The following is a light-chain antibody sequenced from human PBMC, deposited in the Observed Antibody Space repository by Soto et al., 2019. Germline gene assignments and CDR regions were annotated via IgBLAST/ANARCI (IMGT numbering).Light chain of an antibody. CDR1: SSDVGGYNY. V-gene: IGLV2-14*01. CDR2: DVN. J-gene: IGLJ2*01. Sequence: QSALTQPASVSGSPGQSITISCTGTSSDVGGYNYVSWYQQDPGKAPKLMIYDVNNRPSGVSNRVSGSKSGNTASLTIYGLQAEDEAYYYCSSYTSSSTLAVFGGGTKLTVL. CDR3: SSYTSSSTLAV.